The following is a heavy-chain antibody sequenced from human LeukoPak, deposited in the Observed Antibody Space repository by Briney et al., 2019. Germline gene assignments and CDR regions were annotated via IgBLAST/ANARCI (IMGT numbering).Heavy chain of an antibody. CDR2: IRSETDGGTT. V-gene: IGHV3-15*01. Sequence: GGSLRLSCAASGFTFRDAGMSWVRQAPGKGLEWVGRIRSETDGGTTDYAAPVKGRFTTSRDDSKSTVYLQMSSLKIEDTAVYFCAHRDTAMVRVDYWGQGTLVTVSS. D-gene: IGHD5-18*01. J-gene: IGHJ4*02. CDR3: AHRDTAMVRVDY. CDR1: GFTFRDAG.